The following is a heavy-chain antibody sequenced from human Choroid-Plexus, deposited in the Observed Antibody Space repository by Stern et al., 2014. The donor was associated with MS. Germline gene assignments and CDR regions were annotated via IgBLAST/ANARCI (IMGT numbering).Heavy chain of an antibody. J-gene: IGHJ6*02. CDR3: ARDNYDNGMDV. CDR2: IIPFFGTT. V-gene: IGHV1-69*01. CDR1: GDTLSSFG. Sequence: QVQLVESGAEVKKPGSSVKVSCKTSGDTLSSFGISWVRQAPGQGLEWMGAIIPFFGTTNYAEKFQGRVTIIADESTSTAYMELSSLRSEDTAVYYCARDNYDNGMDVWGQGTTVTVSS.